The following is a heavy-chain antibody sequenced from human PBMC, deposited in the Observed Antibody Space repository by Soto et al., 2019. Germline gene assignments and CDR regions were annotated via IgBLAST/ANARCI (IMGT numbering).Heavy chain of an antibody. CDR3: AKSPGSHYYYAMDV. V-gene: IGHV3-23*01. J-gene: IGHJ6*02. CDR2: ISYSGGST. Sequence: EVQVLESGGGLVQPGGSLRLSCAASGFIFSNYAFNWVRQAPGKGLEWVSGISYSGGSTNYADSVKGRFTFSRDNSKNTLYLQMDSLSAEVTAVYYCAKSPGSHYYYAMDVWGQGSTVTISS. CDR1: GFIFSNYA.